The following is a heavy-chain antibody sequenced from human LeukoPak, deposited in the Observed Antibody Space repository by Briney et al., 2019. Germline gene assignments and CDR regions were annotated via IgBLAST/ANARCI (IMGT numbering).Heavy chain of an antibody. Sequence: SETLSLTCTVSGGSISSDYWSWIRQPPGKVLEWIGYIHYSGSANYSPSLKSRATISLDTSKNHFSLKLSSVTAADTAVYYCARHRYTSGWNGIDYWGQGTLVTVSS. CDR2: IHYSGSA. CDR1: GGSISSDY. D-gene: IGHD6-19*01. CDR3: ARHRYTSGWNGIDY. V-gene: IGHV4-59*08. J-gene: IGHJ4*02.